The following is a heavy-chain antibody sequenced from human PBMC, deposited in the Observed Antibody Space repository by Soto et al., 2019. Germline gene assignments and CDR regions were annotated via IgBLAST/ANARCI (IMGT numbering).Heavy chain of an antibody. CDR2: SIPLFGTA. CDR1: GGTFSSYA. J-gene: IGHJ4*02. V-gene: IGHV1-69*01. D-gene: IGHD2-15*01. Sequence: QVQLVQSGAEVKKPGSSLKVSCKASGGTFSSYAISWVRQAPGQGREWLGGSIPLFGTANYAQKFQGRVTITAEESKSTVYMELSSLRCEDTGVYYCARYCRGGSCPNGYWGQGTLVPVSS. CDR3: ARYCRGGSCPNGY.